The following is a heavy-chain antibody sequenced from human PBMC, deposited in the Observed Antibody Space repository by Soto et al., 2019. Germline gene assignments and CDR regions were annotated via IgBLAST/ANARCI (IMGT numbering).Heavy chain of an antibody. J-gene: IGHJ4*02. CDR3: ARGEDYDILTGHSRLDY. CDR1: GGSISSGDYY. V-gene: IGHV4-30-4*01. D-gene: IGHD3-9*01. Sequence: SSETLSLTCTFSGGSISSGDYYLSWIRQPPGKGLEWIGYIYYSGSTYYNPSLKSRVTISVDMSKNQFSLKLSSVTAADTAVYYCARGEDYDILTGHSRLDYWGQGTLVTVSS. CDR2: IYYSGST.